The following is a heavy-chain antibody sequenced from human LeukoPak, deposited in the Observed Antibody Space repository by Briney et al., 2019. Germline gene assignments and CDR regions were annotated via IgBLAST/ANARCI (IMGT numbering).Heavy chain of an antibody. Sequence: PSETLSLTCTVSGGSISSYYWSWIRQPAGKGLEWIGRIYTSGSTSYNPSLKSRVTMSVDTSKNQFSLKLSSVTAADTAVYYCARDPGDPLGANWFDPWGQGTLVTVSS. V-gene: IGHV4-4*07. J-gene: IGHJ5*02. CDR1: GGSISSYY. CDR2: IYTSGST. D-gene: IGHD1-14*01. CDR3: ARDPGDPLGANWFDP.